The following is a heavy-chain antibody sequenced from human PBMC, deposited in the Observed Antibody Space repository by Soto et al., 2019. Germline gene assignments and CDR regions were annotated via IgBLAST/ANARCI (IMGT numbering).Heavy chain of an antibody. J-gene: IGHJ3*02. CDR3: ARDGDGSGSVAGSDAFDI. CDR2: IWYDGSNK. V-gene: IGHV3-33*01. Sequence: GGSLRLSCAASGFTFSSYGMHWVRQAPGKGLEWVAVIWYDGSNKYYADSVKGRFTISRDNSKNTLYLQMNSLRAEDTAVYYCARDGDGSGSVAGSDAFDIWGQGTMVTVSS. CDR1: GFTFSSYG. D-gene: IGHD3-10*01.